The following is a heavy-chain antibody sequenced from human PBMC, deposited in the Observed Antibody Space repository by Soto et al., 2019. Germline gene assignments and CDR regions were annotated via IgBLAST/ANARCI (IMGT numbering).Heavy chain of an antibody. V-gene: IGHV3-23*01. CDR1: GFTFSSYA. Sequence: EVQLLESGGGLVRPGGSLRLSCAASGFTFSSYAMTWVRQAPGKGLEWVSGVSGSGGSTYYADSVKGRFTISRDNSKNTLYLQMNSLRAEDTAVYYCAKVMADSSGYYYVLGWFDPWGQGTLVTVSS. D-gene: IGHD3-22*01. CDR3: AKVMADSSGYYYVLGWFDP. J-gene: IGHJ5*02. CDR2: VSGSGGST.